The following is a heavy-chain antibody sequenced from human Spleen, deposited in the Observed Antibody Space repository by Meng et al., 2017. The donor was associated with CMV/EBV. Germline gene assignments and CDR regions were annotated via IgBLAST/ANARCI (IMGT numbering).Heavy chain of an antibody. J-gene: IGHJ4*02. V-gene: IGHV3-74*01. D-gene: IGHD6-19*01. Sequence: GESMKISCAASGFTFSSYGMHWVRQAPGKGLVWVARINSDGSSTYADSVKGLFTISRDNAKNTLYVQMNSLTAEDTAVYYCARGRVYSSGWFYFDYWGQGTLVTVSS. CDR3: ARGRVYSSGWFYFDY. CDR2: INSDGSST. CDR1: GFTFSSYG.